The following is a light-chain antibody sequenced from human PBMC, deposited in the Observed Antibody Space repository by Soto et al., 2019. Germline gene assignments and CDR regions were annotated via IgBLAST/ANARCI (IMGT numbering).Light chain of an antibody. V-gene: IGKV1-5*03. J-gene: IGKJ1*01. Sequence: DIQLTQSHSTLSGSVGERVTLTCRARQTISSWLAWYQQKPGKAPKLLIYKASTLKSGVPSRFSGSGSGTEFTLTISSLQPDDFATYYCQHYNSYSEAFGQGTKVDIK. CDR2: KAS. CDR3: QHYNSYSEA. CDR1: QTISSW.